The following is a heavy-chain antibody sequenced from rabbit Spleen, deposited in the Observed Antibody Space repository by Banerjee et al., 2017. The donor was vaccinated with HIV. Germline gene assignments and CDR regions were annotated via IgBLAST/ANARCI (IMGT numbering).Heavy chain of an antibody. CDR1: GFSFSSSYW. CDR3: VRDQTGDADYGPYYLNL. J-gene: IGHJ4*01. CDR2: IYTGSGGIT. V-gene: IGHV1S45*01. D-gene: IGHD2-1*01. Sequence: QQQLVESGGGLVKPGASLTLTCKASGFSFSSSYWICWVRQAPGKGLEWIACIYTGSGGITYYANWVNGRFTISSHNAQNTLHLQLSSLTAADTATYFCVRDQTGDADYGPYYLNLWGPGTLVTVS.